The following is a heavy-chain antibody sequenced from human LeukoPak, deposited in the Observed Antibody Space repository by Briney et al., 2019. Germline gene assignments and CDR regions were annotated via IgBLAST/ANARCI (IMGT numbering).Heavy chain of an antibody. V-gene: IGHV1-46*01. CDR3: ASTGYCSGGSCYAGTDAFDI. Sequence: ASVKVSCKASGYTFTSYYMHWVRQAPGQGLEWMGIINPSGGSTSYAQKFQGRVTMTRDTSTSTVYMELSSLRSEDTAAYYCASTGYCSGGSCYAGTDAFDIWGQGTMVTVSS. D-gene: IGHD2-15*01. CDR1: GYTFTSYY. J-gene: IGHJ3*02. CDR2: INPSGGST.